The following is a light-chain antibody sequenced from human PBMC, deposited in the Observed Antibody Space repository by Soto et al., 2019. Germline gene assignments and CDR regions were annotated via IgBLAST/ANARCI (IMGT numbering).Light chain of an antibody. Sequence: DIQMTQSPSTLSASVGDRVTITCRASQSIRSWLAWYQQKPGKAPKLLIYKASSLESGVPSRFSGSGSGTEFTLTISSLQPDDFATYYCQQYNSYSSYTFGQGTKVDIK. CDR1: QSIRSW. V-gene: IGKV1-5*03. CDR3: QQYNSYSSYT. J-gene: IGKJ2*01. CDR2: KAS.